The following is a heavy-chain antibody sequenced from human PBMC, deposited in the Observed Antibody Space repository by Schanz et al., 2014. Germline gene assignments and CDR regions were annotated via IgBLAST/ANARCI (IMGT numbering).Heavy chain of an antibody. CDR1: GFVFRTYA. D-gene: IGHD6-19*01. CDR3: AKDVRPVANTVHFYYMDV. Sequence: EVQLLESGGTVVQPGGSLRVSCAASGFVFRTYAMSWVRQAPGKGLEWVSSIVGGGGRTYYADSVKGRFTISRDNSKNTVYLRMNGPRIEDTAVYYCAKDVRPVANTVHFYYMDVWGQGTTVTVSS. CDR2: IVGGGGRT. V-gene: IGHV3-23*01. J-gene: IGHJ6*02.